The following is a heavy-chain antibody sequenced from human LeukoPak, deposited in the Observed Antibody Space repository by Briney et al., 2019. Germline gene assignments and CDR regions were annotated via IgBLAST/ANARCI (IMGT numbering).Heavy chain of an antibody. V-gene: IGHV3-30*04. J-gene: IGHJ4*02. Sequence: GGSLRLSCVASGFRFSGYAIHWVRQAPGKGLEWVALISYDGRRKDYADSVKGQFTIDRDNSKNTVYLQTNSLRPDDTAIYFCARQEARNYYYEGLDYWGQGNLVTVSS. CDR3: ARQEARNYYYEGLDY. CDR2: ISYDGRRK. D-gene: IGHD3-22*01. CDR1: GFRFSGYA.